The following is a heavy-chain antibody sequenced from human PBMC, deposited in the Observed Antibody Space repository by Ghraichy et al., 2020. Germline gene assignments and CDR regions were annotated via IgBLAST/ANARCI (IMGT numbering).Heavy chain of an antibody. CDR1: GGSISSYY. J-gene: IGHJ4*02. D-gene: IGHD5-18*01. Sequence: SETLSLTCTVSGGSISSYYWSWIRQPPGKGLEWIGYIYYSGSTNYNPSLKSRVTISVDTSKNQFSLKLSSVTAADTAVYYCARALYSYGRIDYWGQGTQVTVSS. CDR3: ARALYSYGRIDY. CDR2: IYYSGST. V-gene: IGHV4-59*01.